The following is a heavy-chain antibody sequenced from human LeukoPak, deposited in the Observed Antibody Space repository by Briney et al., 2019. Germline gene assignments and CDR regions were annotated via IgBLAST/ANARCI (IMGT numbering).Heavy chain of an antibody. D-gene: IGHD4-11*01. Sequence: VASVKVSCKASGYTFTSYGISWVRQAPGQGLEWMGWISAYNGNTNYAQKLQGRVTMTTDTSTSTAYMELRSLRSEDTAVYYCARDLGSMTTPRGLDYWGQGTLVTVSS. CDR1: GYTFTSYG. CDR3: ARDLGSMTTPRGLDY. CDR2: ISAYNGNT. J-gene: IGHJ4*02. V-gene: IGHV1-18*01.